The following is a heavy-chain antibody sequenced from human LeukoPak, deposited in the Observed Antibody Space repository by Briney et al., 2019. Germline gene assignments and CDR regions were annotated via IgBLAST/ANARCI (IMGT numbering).Heavy chain of an antibody. CDR1: GGSISSYY. Sequence: SETLSLTCTVSGGSISSYYWSWIRQPPGKGLEWIGYIYYSGSTNYNPSLKSRVTISVDTSKNQFSLKLSSVTAADTAVYYCARGDYDFWSGYLGYYFDYWGQGTLVTVSS. D-gene: IGHD3-3*01. V-gene: IGHV4-59*01. CDR3: ARGDYDFWSGYLGYYFDY. CDR2: IYYSGST. J-gene: IGHJ4*02.